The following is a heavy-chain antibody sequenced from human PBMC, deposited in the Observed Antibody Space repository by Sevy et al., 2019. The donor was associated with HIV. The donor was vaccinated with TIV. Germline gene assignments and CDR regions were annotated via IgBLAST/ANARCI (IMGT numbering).Heavy chain of an antibody. CDR3: ARRNDFAI. Sequence: SETLSLTCTVSGGSINSDHWNWIRQPPGKGLEWIGYVYYIGGTNYNPSLKNRVTISVDRTKNQFSVKLTYVTAADTAVYYCARRNDFAIWGQGTMVTVSS. J-gene: IGHJ3*02. V-gene: IGHV4-59*08. CDR1: GGSINSDH. CDR2: VYYIGGT.